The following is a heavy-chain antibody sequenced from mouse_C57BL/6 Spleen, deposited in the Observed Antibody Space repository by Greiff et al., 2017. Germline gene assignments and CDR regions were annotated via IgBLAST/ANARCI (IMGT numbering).Heavy chain of an antibody. CDR3: ARWGDYGYDVGFAY. D-gene: IGHD2-2*01. Sequence: LQESGAELVRPGASVKMSCKASGYTFTSYNMHWVKQTPRQGLEWIGAIYPGNGDTSYNQKFKGKATLTVDKSSSTAYMQLSSLTSEDSAVYFCARWGDYGYDVGFAYWGQGTLVTVSA. CDR1: GYTFTSYN. J-gene: IGHJ3*01. CDR2: IYPGNGDT. V-gene: IGHV1-12*01.